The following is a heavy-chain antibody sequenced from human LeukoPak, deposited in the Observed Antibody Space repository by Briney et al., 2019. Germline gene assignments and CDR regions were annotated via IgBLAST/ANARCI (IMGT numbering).Heavy chain of an antibody. Sequence: GGSLRLSCAASGFSFDDYGMSWVRQAPGKGLEWVSAISGSGGSTYYADSVKGRFTISRDNSKNTLYLQMNSLRAEDTAVYYCAKDRIIRRYYDSSGYCPFDYWGQGTLVTVSS. D-gene: IGHD3-22*01. CDR2: ISGSGGST. CDR1: GFSFDDYG. J-gene: IGHJ4*02. V-gene: IGHV3-23*01. CDR3: AKDRIIRRYYDSSGYCPFDY.